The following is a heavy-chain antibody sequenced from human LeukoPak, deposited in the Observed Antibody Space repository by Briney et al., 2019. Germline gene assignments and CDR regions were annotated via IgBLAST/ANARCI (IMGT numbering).Heavy chain of an antibody. CDR1: GYTFTSYG. CDR3: ARDKERRSGYDWNYYYGMDV. Sequence: ASVKVSCKASGYTFTSYGISWVRQAPGQGLEWMGWISAYNGNTNYAQKLQGRVTMTTDTSTGTAYMELRSLRSDDTAVYYCARDKERRSGYDWNYYYGMDVWGQGTTVTVSS. V-gene: IGHV1-18*01. D-gene: IGHD5-12*01. CDR2: ISAYNGNT. J-gene: IGHJ6*02.